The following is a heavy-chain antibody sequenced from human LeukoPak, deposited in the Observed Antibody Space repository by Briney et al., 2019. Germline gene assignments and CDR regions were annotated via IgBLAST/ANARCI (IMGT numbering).Heavy chain of an antibody. J-gene: IGHJ5*02. Sequence: ASVKVSCKASGYTFTSYGISWVRQAPGQGLEWMGWISAYNGNTNYAQKLQGRVTMTTDTSTSTAYMELRSLRSDDTAVYYCARDSIVLMVYAMPNWFDPWGQGTLVAVSS. CDR2: ISAYNGNT. V-gene: IGHV1-18*01. D-gene: IGHD2-8*01. CDR1: GYTFTSYG. CDR3: ARDSIVLMVYAMPNWFDP.